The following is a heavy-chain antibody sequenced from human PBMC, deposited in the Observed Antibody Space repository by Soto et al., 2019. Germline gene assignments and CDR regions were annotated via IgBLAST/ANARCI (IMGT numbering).Heavy chain of an antibody. CDR1: GGSFIGNY. CDR3: AAFAGADFGGSNSGGQDGH. J-gene: IGHJ4*02. V-gene: IGHV4-34*01. D-gene: IGHD7-27*01. CDR2: IHHSGGT. Sequence: SETLSLTCAVYGGSFIGNYWSWIRQPPGKGLEWIGDIHHSGGTNSNPSLKSRVTLSLDTSKNQFSLTMKSVTAADTAVYYCAAFAGADFGGSNSGGQDGHWRQRSMVTVSS.